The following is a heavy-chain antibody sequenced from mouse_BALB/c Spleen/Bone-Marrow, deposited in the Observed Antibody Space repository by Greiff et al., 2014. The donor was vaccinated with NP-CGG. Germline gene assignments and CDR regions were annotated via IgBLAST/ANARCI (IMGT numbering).Heavy chain of an antibody. CDR1: GYTFTSSW. V-gene: IGHV1S130*01. Sequence: QVQLQQSGSVLVRPGASVKLSCKTSGYTFTSSWMHWAKQRPGQGLEWIGEIHPNSANTNYNEKFKGKATLTVDTSSSTAYVDLSSLTSEDSAVYYCARHHRYAYCFDYWGQGTTLTVSS. CDR3: ARHHRYAYCFDY. J-gene: IGHJ2*01. D-gene: IGHD2-14*01. CDR2: IHPNSANT.